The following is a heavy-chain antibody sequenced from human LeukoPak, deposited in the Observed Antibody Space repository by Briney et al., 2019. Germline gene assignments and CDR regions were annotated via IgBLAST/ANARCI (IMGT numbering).Heavy chain of an antibody. CDR3: ARSGCPGGSCYLRYSWLDL. Sequence: KHWGSLILSCATSGFTFSNSDMNWVRPAPGKGLEWVSSITTTSSYIYYADSVRGRFTISRDNAKNSLYLHMDSLRAEDTAVYYCARSGCPGGSCYLRYSWLDLWGRGTLVTVSS. CDR1: GFTFSNSD. V-gene: IGHV3-21*01. J-gene: IGHJ5*02. CDR2: ITTTSSYI. D-gene: IGHD2-15*01.